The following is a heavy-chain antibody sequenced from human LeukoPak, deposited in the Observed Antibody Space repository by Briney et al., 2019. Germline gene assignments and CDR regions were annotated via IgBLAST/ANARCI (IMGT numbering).Heavy chain of an antibody. CDR2: IWYDGSNK. CDR3: ARPARGYSGYDTYYFDY. J-gene: IGHJ4*02. CDR1: GFTFTSDC. D-gene: IGHD5-12*01. Sequence: GRSLRLSCAASGFTFTSDCMHWVRQAPGKGLEWVEVIWYDGSNKYYADSVKGRFTISRDNSKNTLYLQMNSLRAEDTAVYYCARPARGYSGYDTYYFDYWGQGTLVTVSS. V-gene: IGHV3-33*01.